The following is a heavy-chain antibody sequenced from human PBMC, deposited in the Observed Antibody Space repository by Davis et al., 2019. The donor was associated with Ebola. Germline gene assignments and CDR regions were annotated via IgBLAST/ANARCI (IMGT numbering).Heavy chain of an antibody. D-gene: IGHD3-3*01. CDR3: ARDQPFGVVISFTFDY. J-gene: IGHJ4*02. Sequence: PGGSLRLSCAASGFTFSSYWMSWVRQAPGKGLEWMANIKQDGSEKYYVDSVKGRFTISRDNAKNSLYLQMNSLRAEDTAVYYCARDQPFGVVISFTFDYWGQGTLVTVSS. CDR2: IKQDGSEK. CDR1: GFTFSSYW. V-gene: IGHV3-7*01.